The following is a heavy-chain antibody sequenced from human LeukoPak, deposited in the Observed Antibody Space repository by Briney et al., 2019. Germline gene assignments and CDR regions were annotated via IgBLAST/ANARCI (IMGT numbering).Heavy chain of an antibody. Sequence: PSETLSLTCTVSGGSISSYYWSWIRQPPGKGLEWIGYIYYSGSTNYNPSLKSRVTISVDTSKNQFSLKLSSVTAADTAVYYCARDTSAGAFDYWGQGTLVTVSS. CDR2: IYYSGST. CDR3: ARDTSAGAFDY. D-gene: IGHD6-25*01. J-gene: IGHJ4*02. V-gene: IGHV4-59*01. CDR1: GGSISSYY.